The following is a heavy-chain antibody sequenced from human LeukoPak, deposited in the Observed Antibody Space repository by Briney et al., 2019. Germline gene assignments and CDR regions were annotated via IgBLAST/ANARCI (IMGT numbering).Heavy chain of an antibody. Sequence: GGSLRLSCAVSGLTLSNVWMNWVRQAPGKGLVWVGRIKSKADGETIDYAAPVKGRFTFSRDDSKNMLYLQMNSLKSEDTAVYYCSTLTSRGLSDSWGQGTLVTVSS. CDR1: GLTLSNVW. J-gene: IGHJ4*02. V-gene: IGHV3-15*07. CDR3: STLTSRGLSDS. CDR2: IKSKADGETI. D-gene: IGHD1-20*01.